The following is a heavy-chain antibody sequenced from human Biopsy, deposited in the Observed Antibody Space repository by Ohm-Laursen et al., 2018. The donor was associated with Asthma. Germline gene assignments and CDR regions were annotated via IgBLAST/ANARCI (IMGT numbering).Heavy chain of an antibody. CDR1: GFTFGDYW. V-gene: IGHV3-7*01. J-gene: IGHJ4*02. CDR2: IKHDGTEK. Sequence: SLRLSCAASGFTFGDYWMSWVRQVPGKGLEWVANIKHDGTEKNHVDSLKGRFTTSRDNAKNSLYLQMNSLRAEDTAVYYCARDGPELPTELDYWGPGTLVTVSS. D-gene: IGHD1-14*01. CDR3: ARDGPELPTELDY.